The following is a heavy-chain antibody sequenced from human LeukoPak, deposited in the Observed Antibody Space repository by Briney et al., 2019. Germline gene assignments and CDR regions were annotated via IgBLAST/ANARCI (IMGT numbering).Heavy chain of an antibody. D-gene: IGHD6-13*01. CDR3: TKDRRGPAAGTWYFDS. Sequence: GGSLRLSCVASGFTFSSTTMGWVRQAPGRGLVWVSSITAIGGRTYYADSVRGRFIISIDNSKNTVYLQLNSLRAGDTAMYYCTKDRRGPAAGTWYFDSWGQGTLVTVSS. V-gene: IGHV3-23*01. J-gene: IGHJ4*02. CDR2: ITAIGGRT. CDR1: GFTFSSTT.